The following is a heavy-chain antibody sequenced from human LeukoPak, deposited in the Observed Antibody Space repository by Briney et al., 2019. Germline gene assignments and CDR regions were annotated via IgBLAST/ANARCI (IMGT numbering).Heavy chain of an antibody. CDR2: IKQDGSEK. V-gene: IGHV3-7*03. J-gene: IGHJ4*02. CDR1: GFTFSSYW. D-gene: IGHD2-2*01. Sequence: GGSLRLSCAASGFTFSSYWMSWVRQAPGKGLEWVANIKQDGSEKYYVDSVKGRFTISRDNAKNPLYLQMNSLRAEDTAVYYCAREGNEDIVVVPAAIFGSDYFDYWGQGTLVTVS. CDR3: AREGNEDIVVVPAAIFGSDYFDY.